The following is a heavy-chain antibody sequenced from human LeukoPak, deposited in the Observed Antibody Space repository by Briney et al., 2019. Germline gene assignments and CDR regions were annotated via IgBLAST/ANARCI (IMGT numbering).Heavy chain of an antibody. CDR1: GFTFSSYW. CDR3: ARERASGYDSDY. Sequence: GSLRLSCAASGFTFSSYWMHWVRQAPGKGLVWVSRINSDGSSTSYADSVKGRFTISRDNAKNSVYLQMNSLRAEDTAVYYCARERASGYDSDYWGQGTLVTVSS. D-gene: IGHD5-12*01. V-gene: IGHV3-74*01. CDR2: INSDGSST. J-gene: IGHJ4*02.